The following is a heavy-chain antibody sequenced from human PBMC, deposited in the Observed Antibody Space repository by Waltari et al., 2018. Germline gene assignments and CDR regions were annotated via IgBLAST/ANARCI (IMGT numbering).Heavy chain of an antibody. CDR3: AKGRSYGDYPFDY. Sequence: MSWVRQAPGKGLEWVSAISGSGGSTYYADSVKGRFTISRDNSKNTLYLQMNSLRAEDTAVYYCAKGRSYGDYPFDYWGQGTLVTVSS. V-gene: IGHV3-23*01. CDR2: ISGSGGST. J-gene: IGHJ4*02. D-gene: IGHD4-17*01.